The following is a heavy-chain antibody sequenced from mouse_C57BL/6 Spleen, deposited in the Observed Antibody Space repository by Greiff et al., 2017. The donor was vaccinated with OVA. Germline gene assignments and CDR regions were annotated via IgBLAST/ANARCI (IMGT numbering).Heavy chain of an antibody. V-gene: IGHV14-4*01. CDR1: GFNIKDDY. CDR2: IDPENGDT. J-gene: IGHJ4*01. D-gene: IGHD1-1*02. CDR3: TSGPYAMDY. Sequence: DVKLQESGAELVRPGASVKLSCTASGFNIKDDYMHWVKQRPEQGLEWIGWIDPENGDTEYASKFQGKATITADTSSNTAYLQLSSLTSEDTAVYYCTSGPYAMDYWGQGTSVTVSS.